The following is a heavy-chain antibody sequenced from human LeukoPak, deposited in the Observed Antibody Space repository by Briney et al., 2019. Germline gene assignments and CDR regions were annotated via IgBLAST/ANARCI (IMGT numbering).Heavy chain of an antibody. CDR1: GYNFTNYW. CDR3: ARHSYDFWSGYYYYYYYMDV. CDR2: IYPGDSDT. D-gene: IGHD3-3*01. V-gene: IGHV5-51*01. J-gene: IGHJ6*03. Sequence: GESLKISCLCSGYNFTNYWIAWVRQMSGKGLEWMGNIYPGDSDTTYSPSFQGQVTISVDKSISTAYVQWSSLRASDTAMYYCARHSYDFWSGYYYYYYYMDVWGKGTTVTVSS.